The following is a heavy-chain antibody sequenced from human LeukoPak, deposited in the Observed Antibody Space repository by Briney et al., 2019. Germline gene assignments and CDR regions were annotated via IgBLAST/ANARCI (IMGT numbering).Heavy chain of an antibody. Sequence: PGGSLRLSCAASGFTFDDYGMNWVRQTPGKGLEWVSGINWNGDSTGYADPVKGRFTISRDNAKNSLYLQMNSLRAEDTAFYYCARGAGSGYYFYMDVWGKGTTVTVSS. CDR2: INWNGDST. V-gene: IGHV3-20*04. CDR3: ARGAGSGYYFYMDV. J-gene: IGHJ6*03. D-gene: IGHD3-10*01. CDR1: GFTFDDYG.